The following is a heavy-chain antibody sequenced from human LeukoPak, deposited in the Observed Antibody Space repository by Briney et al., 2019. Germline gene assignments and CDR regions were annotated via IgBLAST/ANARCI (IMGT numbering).Heavy chain of an antibody. CDR3: KKPPIQLWFKTFDY. Sequence: GGSLRLSCAASGFTVSSNEMSWVRQAPGKGLEWVSSISGGSTYYADSRKRRFTISRHHSKHPLYLQMHSLSAEDTAVYYCKKPPIQLWFKTFDYWGQGTLVTVSS. D-gene: IGHD5-18*01. CDR1: GFTVSSNE. J-gene: IGHJ4*02. V-gene: IGHV3-38-3*01. CDR2: ISGGST.